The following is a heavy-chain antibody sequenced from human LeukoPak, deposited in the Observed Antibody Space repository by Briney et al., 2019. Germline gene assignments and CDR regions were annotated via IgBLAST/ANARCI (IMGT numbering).Heavy chain of an antibody. CDR3: ATKEDDAFDI. CDR2: INPSGGST. Sequence: GASVKVSCKTSGYTFTSYYIHWVRQAPGQGLEWMGIINPSGGSTSYAQKFQGRVTMTRDTSTSTVYMELSSLRSEDTAVYYCATKEDDAFDIWGQRTMVTVSS. J-gene: IGHJ3*02. V-gene: IGHV1-46*01. CDR1: GYTFTSYY.